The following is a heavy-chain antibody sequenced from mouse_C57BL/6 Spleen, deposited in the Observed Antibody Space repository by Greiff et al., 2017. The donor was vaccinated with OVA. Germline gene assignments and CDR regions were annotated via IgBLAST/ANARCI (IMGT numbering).Heavy chain of an antibody. V-gene: IGHV1-82*01. CDR2: IYPGDGDT. Sequence: LVESGPELVKPGASVKISCKASGYAFSSSWMNWVKQRPGKGLEWIGRIYPGDGDTNYNGKFKGKATLTADKSSSTAYMQLSSLTSEDSAVYFCARSEGYDYDGGFAYWGQGTLVTVSA. CDR3: ARSEGYDYDGGFAY. D-gene: IGHD2-4*01. J-gene: IGHJ3*01. CDR1: GYAFSSSW.